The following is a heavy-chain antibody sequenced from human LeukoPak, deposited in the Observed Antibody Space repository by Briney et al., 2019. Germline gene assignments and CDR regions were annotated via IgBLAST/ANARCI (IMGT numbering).Heavy chain of an antibody. CDR3: ATVGRWDWYFDL. CDR1: GGSISSSSYY. CDR2: IYYSGST. D-gene: IGHD1-26*01. V-gene: IGHV4-39*01. Sequence: PSETLSLTCTVSGGSISSSSYYWGWIRQPPGKGLEWIGSIYYSGSTYYNPSLNSRVTISVDTSKNQFSLNLSSVTAADTAVYYCATVGRWDWYFDLWGRGTLVTVSS. J-gene: IGHJ2*01.